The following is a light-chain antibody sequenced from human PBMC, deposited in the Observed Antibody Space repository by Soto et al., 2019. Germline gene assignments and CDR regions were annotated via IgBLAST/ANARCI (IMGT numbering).Light chain of an antibody. V-gene: IGKV3-11*01. CDR2: DAS. J-gene: IGKJ4*01. CDR1: QSVSSS. CDR3: QQRGWPPLA. Sequence: EIVLTQSPATLSLSPGERATLSCRASQSVSSSFAWYQQKPGQAPRLIIHDASNRATGIPARFSGSGSGTDFTLTISSLEPEDFAVYYCQQRGWPPLAFGGGTRVEIK.